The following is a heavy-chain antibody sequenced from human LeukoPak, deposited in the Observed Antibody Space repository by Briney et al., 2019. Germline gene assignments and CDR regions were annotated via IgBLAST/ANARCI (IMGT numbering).Heavy chain of an antibody. V-gene: IGHV3-30-3*01. J-gene: IGHJ6*02. D-gene: IGHD1-26*01. Sequence: GRSLRLSCAASGFTFSSYAMHWVRQAPGKGLEWVAVISYDGSNKYYADSVKGRFTISRDNSKNTLYLQMNSLRAEDTAVYYCARVLATGSRPYYYYGMDVWGQGTTVTVSS. CDR1: GFTFSSYA. CDR3: ARVLATGSRPYYYYGMDV. CDR2: ISYDGSNK.